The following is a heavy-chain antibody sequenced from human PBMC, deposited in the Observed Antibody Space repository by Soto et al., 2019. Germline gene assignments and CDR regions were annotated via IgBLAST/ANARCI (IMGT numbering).Heavy chain of an antibody. CDR1: GGTFSSYA. CDR3: ARDGRIQLWSGEYFQH. J-gene: IGHJ1*01. CDR2: IIPIFGTA. D-gene: IGHD5-18*01. Sequence: GASVKVSCKASGGTFSSYAISWVRQAPGQGLEWMGGIIPIFGTANYAQKFQGRVTITADESTSTAYMELSSLRSEDTAVYYCARDGRIQLWSGEYFQHWGQGTLVTVSS. V-gene: IGHV1-69*13.